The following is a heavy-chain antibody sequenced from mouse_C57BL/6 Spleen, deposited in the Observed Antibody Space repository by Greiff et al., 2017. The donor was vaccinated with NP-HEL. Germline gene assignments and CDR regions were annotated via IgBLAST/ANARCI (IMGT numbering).Heavy chain of an antibody. CDR1: GYTFTSYW. J-gene: IGHJ2*01. V-gene: IGHV1-69*01. CDR2: IDPSDSYT. CDR3: ARSITTVAY. D-gene: IGHD1-1*01. Sequence: QVQLQQPGAELVMPGASVKLSCKASGYTFTSYWMHWVKQRPGQGLEWIGEIDPSDSYTNYNQKFKGKSTLTVDKSSSTAYMQLSSLTSENSAVYYCARSITTVAYWGQGTTLTVSS.